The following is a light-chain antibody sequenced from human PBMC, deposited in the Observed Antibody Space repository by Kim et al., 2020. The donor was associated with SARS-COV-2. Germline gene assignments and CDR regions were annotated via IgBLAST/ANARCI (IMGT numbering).Light chain of an antibody. CDR3: QTWGAGSVV. J-gene: IGLJ2*01. Sequence: QLVLTQSPSASASLGASVKLTCTLSSGHSSYAIAWHQQQPEKGPRYLMKLNSDGSHTKGDGIPDRFSGSSSGGERYLTSSSLQSEDEADYYCQTWGAGSVVFGGGTKLTVL. CDR2: LNSDGSH. CDR1: SGHSSYA. V-gene: IGLV4-69*01.